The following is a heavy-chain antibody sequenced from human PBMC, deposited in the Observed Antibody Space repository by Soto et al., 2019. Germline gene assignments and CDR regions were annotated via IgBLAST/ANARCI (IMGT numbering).Heavy chain of an antibody. CDR1: GFTFSNAW. CDR3: TVQWLVQPFFGGY. J-gene: IGHJ4*02. Sequence: EVQLVESGGGLVKPGGSLRLSCAASGFTFSNAWMNWVRQAPGKGLEWVGRIKSKTDGGTTDYAAPVKGRFTISRDDSKNTLYLQMNSLKTEDTAVYYGTVQWLVQPFFGGYWGQGTLVTVSS. D-gene: IGHD6-19*01. V-gene: IGHV3-15*07. CDR2: IKSKTDGGTT.